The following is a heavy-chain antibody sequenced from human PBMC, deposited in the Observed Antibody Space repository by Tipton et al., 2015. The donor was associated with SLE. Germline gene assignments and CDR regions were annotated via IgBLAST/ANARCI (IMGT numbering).Heavy chain of an antibody. CDR2: IYYTGNT. CDR3: ARAEGQYDDRPFDS. V-gene: IGHV4-59*01. CDR1: GGSISYYY. J-gene: IGHJ4*02. Sequence: TLSLTCTVSGGSISYYYWSWIRQPPGKGLEWIGYIYYTGNTDYNPSLKSRVSMSVDTSKNQLSLRLTSVTAADTAIYYCARAEGQYDDRPFDSWGQGTLVTVSS. D-gene: IGHD3-22*01.